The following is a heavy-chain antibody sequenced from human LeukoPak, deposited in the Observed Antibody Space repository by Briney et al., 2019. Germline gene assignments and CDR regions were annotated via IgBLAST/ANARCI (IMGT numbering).Heavy chain of an antibody. Sequence: PSETLSLTCTVSGGSISSSSYYWGWIRQPPGKGLEWIGSIYYSGSTYYNPSLKSRVTISVDTSKNQFSLKLSSVTAADTAVYYCARQEVLLWFGELLPNLMDVWGQGTTVTVSS. CDR3: ARQEVLLWFGELLPNLMDV. CDR2: IYYSGST. V-gene: IGHV4-39*01. D-gene: IGHD3-10*01. CDR1: GGSISSSSYY. J-gene: IGHJ6*02.